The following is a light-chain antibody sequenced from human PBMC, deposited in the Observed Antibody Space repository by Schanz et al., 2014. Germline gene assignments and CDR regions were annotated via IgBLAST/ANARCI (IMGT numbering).Light chain of an antibody. CDR2: GAS. J-gene: IGKJ3*01. V-gene: IGKV3-20*01. CDR3: QERAGLLT. Sequence: EIVLTQSPGTLSLSLGEGATLSCRASQSVFNNYLAWFQQKPGQAPRLLIYGASTRATGIPARFSGSGSGTDFTFTISRLESGDPAVYYCQERAGLLTFGPGTKVDLK. CDR1: QSVFNNY.